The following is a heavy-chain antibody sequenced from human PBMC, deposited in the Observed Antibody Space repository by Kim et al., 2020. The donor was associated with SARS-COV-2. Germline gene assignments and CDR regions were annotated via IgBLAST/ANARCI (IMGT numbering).Heavy chain of an antibody. CDR3: AKGPYGSGTYYSDY. Sequence: ANSMKGRFTISRINSKNTLYLQMNSLRAEDTAVYYCAKGPYGSGTYYSDYWGQGTLVTVSS. J-gene: IGHJ4*02. V-gene: IGHV3-23*03. D-gene: IGHD3-10*01.